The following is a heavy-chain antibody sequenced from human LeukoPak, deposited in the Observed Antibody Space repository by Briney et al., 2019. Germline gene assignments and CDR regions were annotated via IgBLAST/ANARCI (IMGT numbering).Heavy chain of an antibody. D-gene: IGHD6-13*01. CDR1: GYTFTSYG. Sequence: ASVKVSCKASGYTFTSYGISWVRRAPGQGLEWMGWISAYNGNTNYARKLQGRVTMTTETSTSTAYMELRSLRSDDTAVYYCAREYRSSWYEENWFDPWGQGTLVTVSS. V-gene: IGHV1-18*01. CDR2: ISAYNGNT. CDR3: AREYRSSWYEENWFDP. J-gene: IGHJ5*02.